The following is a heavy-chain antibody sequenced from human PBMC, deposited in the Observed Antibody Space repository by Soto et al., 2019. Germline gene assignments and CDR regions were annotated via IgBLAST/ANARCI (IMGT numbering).Heavy chain of an antibody. V-gene: IGHV3-73*02. CDR3: TTVYDSSPKYGMDV. CDR2: IRSKANSYAT. CDR1: GFTFSGSA. Sequence: EVQLVESGGGLVQPGGSLKLSCAASGFTFSGSAMHWVRQASGKGLEWVGRIRSKANSYATAYAASVQGRFTISRDDSKNTAYLQMNSLKTEDTAVYYCTTVYDSSPKYGMDVWGQGTTVTVSS. J-gene: IGHJ6*02. D-gene: IGHD3-22*01.